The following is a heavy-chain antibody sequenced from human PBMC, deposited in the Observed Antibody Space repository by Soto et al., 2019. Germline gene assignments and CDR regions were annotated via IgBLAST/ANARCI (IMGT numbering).Heavy chain of an antibody. CDR1: GYTFTNYA. D-gene: IGHD6-6*01. J-gene: IGHJ4*02. V-gene: IGHV1-18*01. CDR2: VNTYNGNP. CDR3: ARDSQYSTDWQRFDS. Sequence: QVQLVQCGVEVKKPGASVKVSCKASGYTFTNYAISWVRQAPGRGLEWMGWVNTYNGNPNYAQIFQGRVTMTTDTSTGTAYMELRSLKSDDSAVYYCARDSQYSTDWQRFDSWGQGTLVTVSS.